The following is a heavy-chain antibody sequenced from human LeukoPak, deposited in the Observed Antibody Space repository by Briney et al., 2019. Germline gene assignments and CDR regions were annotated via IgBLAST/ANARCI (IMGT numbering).Heavy chain of an antibody. V-gene: IGHV4-39*01. Sequence: SETLSLTCTVSGGSISSSSYYWGWIRQPPGKGLEWIGSIYYSGSTYYNPSLKSRVTISVDTSKNQFSLELSSVTAADTAVYYCASLLRWGTIDYWGQGTLVTVSS. CDR1: GGSISSSSYY. J-gene: IGHJ4*02. D-gene: IGHD4-23*01. CDR3: ASLLRWGTIDY. CDR2: IYYSGST.